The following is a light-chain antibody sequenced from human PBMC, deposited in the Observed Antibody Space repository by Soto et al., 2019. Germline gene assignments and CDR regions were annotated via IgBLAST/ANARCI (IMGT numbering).Light chain of an antibody. V-gene: IGKV3-11*01. J-gene: IGKJ4*01. CDR3: QQRSNWPHT. CDR2: DAS. CDR1: QTINIY. Sequence: EMVLTQSPATLSLSPGERATLSCRASQTINIYLACYQQKPGQAPRLLIYDASNRATGIPARFSGSGSGTDFTLTISNLEPEDFAVYYCQQRSNWPHTFGGGTKVDIK.